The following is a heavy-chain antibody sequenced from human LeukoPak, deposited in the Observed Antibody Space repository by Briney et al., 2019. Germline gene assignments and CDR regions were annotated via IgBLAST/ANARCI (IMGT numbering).Heavy chain of an antibody. D-gene: IGHD3-10*01. J-gene: IGHJ4*02. CDR3: ARDATIASPTMY. V-gene: IGHV4-39*07. CDR2: IFHSGST. CDR1: GASITSSGYY. Sequence: PSETLSLTCTVSGASITSSGYYWGWIRQPPGKGLEWIGTIFHSGSTYYNPSLKSRVTISLDTSKNQFSLNLSSVTAADTAVYYCARDATIASPTMYWGQGTLVTVSS.